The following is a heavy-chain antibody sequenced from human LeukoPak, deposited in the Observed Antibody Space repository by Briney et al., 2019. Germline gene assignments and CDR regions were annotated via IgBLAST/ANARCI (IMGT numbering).Heavy chain of an antibody. CDR3: TRAPSSSWYFSGSWYSDL. D-gene: IGHD6-13*01. CDR1: GGSISSYY. CDR2: IYYRGST. V-gene: IGHV4-59*13. Sequence: SEPLSLTCTVCGGSISSYYWCWIRHPPGKGLEWSGYIYYRGSTNYTPSLKSPVTISVDTSKNQFSLRLSSATAADTAVYYCTRAPSSSWYFSGSWYSDLWGRGRSVTVPS. J-gene: IGHJ2*01.